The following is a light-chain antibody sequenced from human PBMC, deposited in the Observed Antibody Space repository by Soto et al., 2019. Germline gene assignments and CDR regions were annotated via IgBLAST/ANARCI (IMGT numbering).Light chain of an antibody. CDR3: QQYNNWPRM. CDR2: GAS. Sequence: EIVMTQSAATLSVSPGERATLSCRASQSVSSNLAWYQQKPGQAPRLLIYGASTRATGIPARFSGSGSGTEFTLTISSLQSEDFAVYYCQQYNNWPRMFGQGTKVDIK. V-gene: IGKV3-15*01. J-gene: IGKJ1*01. CDR1: QSVSSN.